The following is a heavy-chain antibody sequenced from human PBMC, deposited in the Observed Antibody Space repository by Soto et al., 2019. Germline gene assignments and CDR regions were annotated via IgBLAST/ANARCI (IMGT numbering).Heavy chain of an antibody. CDR3: ARDMNDYVWGSYRYSPYYFDY. D-gene: IGHD3-16*02. V-gene: IGHV3-33*01. J-gene: IGHJ4*02. Sequence: GGFLRLSCAASGFTCSSYGMHWVRQAPGKGLEWVAVIWYDGSNKYYADSVKGRFTISRDNSKNTLYLQMNSLRAEDTAVYYCARDMNDYVWGSYRYSPYYFDYWGQGTLVTVSS. CDR1: GFTCSSYG. CDR2: IWYDGSNK.